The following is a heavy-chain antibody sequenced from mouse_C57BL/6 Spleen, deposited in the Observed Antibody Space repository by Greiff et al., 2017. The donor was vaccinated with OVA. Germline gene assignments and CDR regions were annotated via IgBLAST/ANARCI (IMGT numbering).Heavy chain of an antibody. D-gene: IGHD3-1*01. V-gene: IGHV5-16*01. CDR2: FNCDGRST. J-gene: IGHJ4*01. CDR1: GFTFSASF. CDR3: ARGGRAMDY. Sequence: EVQRVESEGVLVQPGCSLKLSCTSSGFTFSASFLACLPLVPEQCLAWVAYFNCDGRSTYSLDSLQPRFFISGENAKNMLYLQMSSLKSADTATYYCARGGRAMDYWGQGTSGTV.